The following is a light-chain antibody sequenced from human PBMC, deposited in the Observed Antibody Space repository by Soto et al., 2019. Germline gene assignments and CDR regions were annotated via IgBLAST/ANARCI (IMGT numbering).Light chain of an antibody. J-gene: IGLJ2*01. CDR3: SSYTGTDTLV. CDR2: EVS. Sequence: QSALTQPASVSRSPGQSITISCTGTSSDVGAYNYVSWYQHHPGKAPKLVIYEVSNRPSGVSNRFSGSKSGNTASLTISGLQTEDEADYYCSSYTGTDTLVFGGGTKLTVL. V-gene: IGLV2-14*01. CDR1: SSDVGAYNY.